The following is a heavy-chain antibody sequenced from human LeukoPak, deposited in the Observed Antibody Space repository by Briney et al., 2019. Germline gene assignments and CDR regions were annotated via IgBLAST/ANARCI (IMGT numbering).Heavy chain of an antibody. J-gene: IGHJ3*02. CDR1: GFTFSSYW. Sequence: PGGSLRLSCAASGFTFSSYWMSWVRQAPGKGLEWVANTKQDGSEKYYVDSVKGRFTISRDNAKNSLYLQMNSLRAEDTAVYYCAREQDYYDSSGYYRGYAFDIWGQGTMVTVSS. V-gene: IGHV3-7*01. CDR3: AREQDYYDSSGYYRGYAFDI. D-gene: IGHD3-22*01. CDR2: TKQDGSEK.